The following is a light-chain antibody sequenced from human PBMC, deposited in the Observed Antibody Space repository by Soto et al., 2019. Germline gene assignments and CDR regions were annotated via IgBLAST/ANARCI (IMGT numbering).Light chain of an antibody. Sequence: QSVLTQPASVSGSPGQSITISCTGTSSDVGSYNYVSWYQQHPGKAPKLMIYDVSNRPSGVSNRFSGSKSGNTASPTISGLQAEDEADYYCNSYTGSSTPYVFGTGTKVTVL. CDR3: NSYTGSSTPYV. V-gene: IGLV2-14*03. J-gene: IGLJ1*01. CDR2: DVS. CDR1: SSDVGSYNY.